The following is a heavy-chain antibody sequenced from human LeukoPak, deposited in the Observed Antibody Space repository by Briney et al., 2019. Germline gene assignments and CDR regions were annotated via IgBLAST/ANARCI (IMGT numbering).Heavy chain of an antibody. Sequence: PSETLSLTCTVSGGSISSGGYYWSWIRQHPGKGLEWIGYIYYSGSTYYNPSLKSRVTISVYTSKNQFSLKLSSVTAADTAVYYCARGATTYYYDSSGLGVFFDIWGQGTMVTVSS. CDR2: IYYSGST. D-gene: IGHD3-22*01. J-gene: IGHJ3*02. V-gene: IGHV4-31*03. CDR1: GGSISSGGYY. CDR3: ARGATTYYYDSSGLGVFFDI.